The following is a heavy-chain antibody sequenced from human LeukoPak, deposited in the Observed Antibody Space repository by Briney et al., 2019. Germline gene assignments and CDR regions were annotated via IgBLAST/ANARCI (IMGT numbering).Heavy chain of an antibody. D-gene: IGHD6-6*01. CDR3: ATGQLGKYYYYYGMDV. J-gene: IGHJ6*01. Sequence: ASVKVSCKVSGYTLTELSMHWVRQAPGKGLEWMGGFDPEDGETIYAQKFQGRVTMTEDTSIDTAYMELSSLRSEDTAVYYCATGQLGKYYYYYGMDVWGQGTTVTVPS. V-gene: IGHV1-24*01. CDR1: GYTLTELS. CDR2: FDPEDGET.